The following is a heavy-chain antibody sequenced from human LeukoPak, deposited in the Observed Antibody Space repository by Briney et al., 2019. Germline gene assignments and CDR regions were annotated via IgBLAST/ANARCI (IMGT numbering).Heavy chain of an antibody. Sequence: GGSLKLSWAAAGFTLSNHYIDSVRQAAGKGLEWVFRTRNKANGYTTEYAASVRGRFTISRDESKNSLYLQMNSLKTEDTAVYFCARVLSGEYLDLWGRGTLVTVSS. CDR3: ARVLSGEYLDL. CDR2: TRNKANGYTT. J-gene: IGHJ2*01. CDR1: GFTLSNHY. V-gene: IGHV3-72*01.